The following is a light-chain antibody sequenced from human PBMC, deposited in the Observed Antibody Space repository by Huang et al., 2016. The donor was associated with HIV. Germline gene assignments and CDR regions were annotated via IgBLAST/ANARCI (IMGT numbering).Light chain of an antibody. CDR3: MQGTHWPWT. CDR1: QSLVYSDGHTY. Sequence: DVVMTQSPLSLPVALGQPASISCRSSQSLVYSDGHTYLNWFQQRPGQTPRRLIYKVSNRESGVPGRFSGRGSGTDFTLKISRVEADDVGIYYCMQGTHWPWTFGQGTTVEIK. J-gene: IGKJ1*01. CDR2: KVS. V-gene: IGKV2-30*01.